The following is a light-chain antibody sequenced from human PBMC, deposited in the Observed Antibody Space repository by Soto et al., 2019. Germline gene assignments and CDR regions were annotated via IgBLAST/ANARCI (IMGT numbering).Light chain of an antibody. CDR3: SSYTSANSVV. V-gene: IGLV2-14*01. Sequence: QSALTQPASVSGSPGQAITISCTGTSSDVGGYNYVSWYLQHPGKAPKLLIYEIGYRPSGVSTRFSGSKSGNTASLTISGLQAEDEADYYCSSYTSANSVVFGGGTQLTVL. CDR1: SSDVGGYNY. J-gene: IGLJ2*01. CDR2: EIG.